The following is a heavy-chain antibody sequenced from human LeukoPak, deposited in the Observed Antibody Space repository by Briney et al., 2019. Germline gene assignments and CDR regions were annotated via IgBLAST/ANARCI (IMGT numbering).Heavy chain of an antibody. D-gene: IGHD3-10*01. CDR2: IRYDGSNK. V-gene: IGHV3-30*02. CDR1: GFTFSSYG. Sequence: GGSLRLSCAASGFTFSSYGMHWVRQAPGKGLEWVAFIRYDGSNKYYADSVKGRFTISRDDSKNTLYLQMNSLKTEDTAVYYCTTVWFEAFDFWGQGTMVTVSS. CDR3: TTVWFEAFDF. J-gene: IGHJ3*01.